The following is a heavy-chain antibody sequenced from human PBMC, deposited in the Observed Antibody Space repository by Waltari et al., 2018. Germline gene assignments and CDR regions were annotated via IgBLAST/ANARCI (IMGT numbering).Heavy chain of an antibody. V-gene: IGHV3-9*01. J-gene: IGHJ2*01. CDR2: SNGNGGGP. D-gene: IGHD6-13*01. CDR1: GFTFDDYA. CDR3: AKDRIAAAPYWHFDL. Sequence: EMQLVESGGGLVQPGRSLRLSCAASGFTFDDYAMHWVRQAPGKGLEWVSGSNGNGGGPGYADSVKGRFTISRDNVKNSLYLQINDLRAEDTAFYYCAKDRIAAAPYWHFDLWGRGTLVTVSS.